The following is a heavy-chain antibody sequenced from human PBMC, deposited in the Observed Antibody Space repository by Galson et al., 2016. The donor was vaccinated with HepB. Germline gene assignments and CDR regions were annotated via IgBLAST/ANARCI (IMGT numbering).Heavy chain of an antibody. J-gene: IGHJ4*02. CDR1: GFTFSLYG. CDR3: TKDGGPYVGASGEPGHF. CDR2: ISYDGSDK. V-gene: IGHV3-30*18. D-gene: IGHD6-19*01. Sequence: SLRLSCAASGFTFSLYGMHWVRQAPGKGLEWVSVISYDGSDKYYADSVKGQFTISRDNSKNTLYLHMNSLRPEDTAFYYCTKDGGPYVGASGEPGHFWGQGTLVTVSS.